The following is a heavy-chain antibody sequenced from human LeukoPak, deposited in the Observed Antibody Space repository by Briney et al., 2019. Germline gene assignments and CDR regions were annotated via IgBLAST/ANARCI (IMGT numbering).Heavy chain of an antibody. J-gene: IGHJ5*02. CDR2: IKQDGSEK. V-gene: IGHV3-7*03. Sequence: QAGGSLKLSCVASGFTFSNYYMSWVRQAPGKGLEWVANIKQDGSEKYYEDSVKGRFTISRDNAKNSLFLQMNSLRAEDTAVYYCTRTRFDPWGQGTLVTVSS. CDR1: GFTFSNYY. CDR3: TRTRFDP.